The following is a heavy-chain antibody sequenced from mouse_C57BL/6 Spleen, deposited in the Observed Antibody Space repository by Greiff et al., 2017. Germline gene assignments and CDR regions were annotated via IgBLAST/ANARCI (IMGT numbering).Heavy chain of an antibody. V-gene: IGHV1-82*01. CDR1: GYAFSSSW. D-gene: IGHD2-12*01. J-gene: IGHJ4*01. Sequence: QVQLQQSGPGLVKPGASVKISCTASGYAFSSSWMNWVKQRPGKGLEWIGRIYPGDGDTNYDGKFKGKATLTADKTSSTAYRQLSSLESEDYAVYFCARWSNDEGAMDYWGQGTSVTVSS. CDR3: ARWSNDEGAMDY. CDR2: IYPGDGDT.